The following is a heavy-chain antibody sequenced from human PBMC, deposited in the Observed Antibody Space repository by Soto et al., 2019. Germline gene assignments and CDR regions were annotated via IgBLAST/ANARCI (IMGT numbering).Heavy chain of an antibody. CDR1: GGTFSSYT. J-gene: IGHJ5*02. V-gene: IGHV1-69*02. CDR2: IIPILGIA. CDR3: ARRSSSTQTRYNWFDP. Sequence: SVKVSCKASGGTFSSYTISWVRQAPGQGLEWMGRIIPILGIANYAQKFQGRVTITADKSTSTAYMELSSLRSEDTAVYYCARRSSSTQTRYNWFDPWGQGTRVTVAS. D-gene: IGHD6-6*01.